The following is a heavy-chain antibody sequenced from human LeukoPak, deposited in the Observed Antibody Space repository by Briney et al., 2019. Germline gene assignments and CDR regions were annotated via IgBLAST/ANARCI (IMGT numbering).Heavy chain of an antibody. J-gene: IGHJ4*02. V-gene: IGHV7-4-1*02. CDR2: INTNTGNP. Sequence: ASVKVSCKASGYTFTSYGISWVRQAPGQGLEWMGWINTNTGNPTYAQGFTGRCVFSLDTSVSTAYLQISSLKAEDTAVYSCARVAEYSSGWYDPFDYWGQGTLVTVSS. CDR1: GYTFTSYG. CDR3: ARVAEYSSGWYDPFDY. D-gene: IGHD6-19*01.